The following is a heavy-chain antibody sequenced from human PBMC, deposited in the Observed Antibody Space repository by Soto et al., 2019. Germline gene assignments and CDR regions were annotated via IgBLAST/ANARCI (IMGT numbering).Heavy chain of an antibody. J-gene: IGHJ6*02. Sequence: SETLSLTCAVSGGSISSSNWWSWVRQPPGKGLEWIGEIYHSGSTNYNPSLKSRVTISVDKSKNQFSLKLSSVTAADTAVYYCARDRGDSSGWYIDYYYGMDVWGQGTTVTVSS. CDR1: GGSISSSNW. V-gene: IGHV4-4*02. CDR2: IYHSGST. D-gene: IGHD6-19*01. CDR3: ARDRGDSSGWYIDYYYGMDV.